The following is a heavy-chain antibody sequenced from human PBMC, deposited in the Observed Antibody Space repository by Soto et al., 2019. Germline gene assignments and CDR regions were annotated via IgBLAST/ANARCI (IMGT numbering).Heavy chain of an antibody. CDR2: IRTDGSDT. CDR1: GFTFSSYW. V-gene: IGHV3-74*01. Sequence: EVQLVESGGGLVQPGGSLRLSCAASGFTFSSYWMHWVRQAPGKGLVWVSRIRTDGSDTTYADSVKGRFTISRDNAKNTLYLQMNSLRVEDTAVYYCARETSGPHLYSDYWGKATLVAVSS. J-gene: IGHJ4*02. D-gene: IGHD2-15*01. CDR3: ARETSGPHLYSDY.